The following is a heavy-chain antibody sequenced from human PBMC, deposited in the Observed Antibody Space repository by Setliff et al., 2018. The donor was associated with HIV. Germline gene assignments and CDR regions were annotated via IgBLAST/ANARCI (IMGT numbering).Heavy chain of an antibody. CDR3: ARDSGGVVIKGAYYYYMDV. CDR2: ISAYNGDT. CDR1: GYTFTSYG. J-gene: IGHJ6*03. Sequence: ASVKVSCKASGYTFTSYGISWVRQAPGQGLEWMGWISAYNGDTNYAQKFQGRVTMTTDTSTSTAYMELRGLRSDDTAAYYCARDSGGVVIKGAYYYYMDVWGKGTTVTVSS. D-gene: IGHD3-3*01. V-gene: IGHV1-18*01.